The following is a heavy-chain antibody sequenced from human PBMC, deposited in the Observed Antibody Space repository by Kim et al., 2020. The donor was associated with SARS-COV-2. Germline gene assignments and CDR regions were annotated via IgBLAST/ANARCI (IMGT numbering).Heavy chain of an antibody. CDR3: SRESHTVFGVVNAFDI. V-gene: IGHV6-1*01. Sequence: VSVQGRITLNPDTSKNQFSLQLNSVTPEDTAVYYCSRESHTVFGVVNAFDIWGQGTMVTVSS. J-gene: IGHJ3*02. D-gene: IGHD3-3*01.